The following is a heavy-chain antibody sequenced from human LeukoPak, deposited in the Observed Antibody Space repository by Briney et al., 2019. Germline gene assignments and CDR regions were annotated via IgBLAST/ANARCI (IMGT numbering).Heavy chain of an antibody. V-gene: IGHV1-8*01. CDR1: GYTFTSYD. CDR2: MNPNSGNT. D-gene: IGHD2-21*01. J-gene: IGHJ4*02. CDR3: ARAAWVSISSKYYFGN. Sequence: ASVKVSCKASGYTFTSYDINWVRQATGQGLEWMGWMNPNSGNTGYAQKFQGRVTMTRNTSISTAYMELSSLRSEDTALYYCARAAWVSISSKYYFGNWGQGTLVTVSS.